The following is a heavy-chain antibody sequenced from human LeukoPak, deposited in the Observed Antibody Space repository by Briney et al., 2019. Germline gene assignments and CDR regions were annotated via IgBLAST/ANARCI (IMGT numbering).Heavy chain of an antibody. CDR2: IRYDGSNK. CDR3: AKDPGIAAAGKYFDY. CDR1: GFTFSSYG. V-gene: IGHV3-30*02. D-gene: IGHD6-13*01. Sequence: GGSLRLSCAASGFTFSSYGMHWVRQAPGKGLEWVAFIRYDGSNKYYADSVKGRFTISRDNSKNTLYLQMNSLRAEDTAVYYCAKDPGIAAAGKYFDYWGQGTLDTVSS. J-gene: IGHJ4*02.